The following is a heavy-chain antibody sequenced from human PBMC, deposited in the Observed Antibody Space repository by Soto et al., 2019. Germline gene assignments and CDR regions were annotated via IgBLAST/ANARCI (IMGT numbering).Heavy chain of an antibody. CDR3: ARGSGTVAY. J-gene: IGHJ1*01. V-gene: IGHV3-11*01. D-gene: IGHD1-7*01. CDR2: ITSSGSTI. CDR1: GFIFSDYD. Sequence: QVQLVESGGGLVKPGGSLRLSCAVSGFIFSDYDMNWVRQAPGKGLEWVSYITSSGSTIHYADSVKGRFTVSRDNGKNSLYLPMHSLRAEDTAVYYCARGSGTVAYWGQGTLVTVSS.